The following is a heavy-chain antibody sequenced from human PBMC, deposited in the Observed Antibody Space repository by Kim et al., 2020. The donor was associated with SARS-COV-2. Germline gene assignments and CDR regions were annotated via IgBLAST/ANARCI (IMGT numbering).Heavy chain of an antibody. CDR2: IYYSGST. J-gene: IGHJ4*02. CDR1: GGSISSYY. CDR3: ASYCSSTSCQDLFAY. Sequence: SETLSLTCTVSGGSISSYYWSWIRQPPGKGLEWIGYIYYSGSTNYNPSLKSRVTISVDTSKNQFSLKLSSVTAAETAVYYCASYCSSTSCQDLFAYWGQGTLVTVSS. V-gene: IGHV4-59*01. D-gene: IGHD2-2*01.